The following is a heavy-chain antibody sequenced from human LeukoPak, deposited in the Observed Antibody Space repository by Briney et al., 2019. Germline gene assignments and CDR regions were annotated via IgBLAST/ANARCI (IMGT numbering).Heavy chain of an antibody. Sequence: GGSLRLSCAASGFTFNTYAMSWVRQAPWERLQWASGISDSGGNTYYADSVRGRFTISRDNSKNTLYLQMNSLRAEDTAVYYCARHRSSWLIDYWGQGTLVTVSS. D-gene: IGHD6-6*01. CDR2: ISDSGGNT. CDR1: GFTFNTYA. J-gene: IGHJ4*02. CDR3: ARHRSSWLIDY. V-gene: IGHV3-23*01.